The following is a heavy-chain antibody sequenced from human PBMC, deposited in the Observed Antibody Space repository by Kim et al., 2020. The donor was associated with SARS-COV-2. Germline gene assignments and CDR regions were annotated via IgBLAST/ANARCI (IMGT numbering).Heavy chain of an antibody. CDR3: AKEEGSGYSSGWTYYYCGMDV. Sequence: GGSLRLSCAASGFTFSSYGMHWVRQAPGKGLEWVAVISYDGSNKNYADSVKGRFTISRDNSKNTLYLQMNSLRAEDTAVYYCAKEEGSGYSSGWTYYYCGMDVWGQGTTDTVSS. D-gene: IGHD6-19*01. CDR1: GFTFSSYG. V-gene: IGHV3-30*18. CDR2: ISYDGSNK. J-gene: IGHJ6*02.